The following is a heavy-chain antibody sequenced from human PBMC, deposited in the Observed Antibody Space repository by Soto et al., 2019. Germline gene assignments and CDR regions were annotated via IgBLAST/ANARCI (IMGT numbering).Heavy chain of an antibody. CDR2: ISYDGSNK. D-gene: IGHD2-21*02. Sequence: QVQLVESGGGVVQPGRSLRLSCAASGFTFSSYAMHWVRQAPGKGLEWVAVISYDGSNKYYADSVKGRFTISRDNSKNTLYLQMNSLRAEDTAVYYCAGRDVFDYWGQGTLVTVSS. V-gene: IGHV3-30-3*01. CDR3: AGRDVFDY. J-gene: IGHJ4*02. CDR1: GFTFSSYA.